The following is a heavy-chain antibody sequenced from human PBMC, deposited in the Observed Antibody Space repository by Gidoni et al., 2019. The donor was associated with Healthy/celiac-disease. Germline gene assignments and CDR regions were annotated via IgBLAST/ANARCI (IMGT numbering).Heavy chain of an antibody. CDR3: ARDWGYCTNGVCFAGPFDY. CDR2: IYYSGST. CDR1: CGSVSSGRYY. D-gene: IGHD2-8*01. V-gene: IGHV4-31*03. Sequence: VQLQESGPGLVTPSQTLSLTCTVSCGSVSSGRYYWSWIRQHPGKGLEWIGYIYYSGSTYYKPSLKSRVTISVDTSKNQFSLKLSSVTAADTAVYYCARDWGYCTNGVCFAGPFDYWGQGTLVTVSS. J-gene: IGHJ4*02.